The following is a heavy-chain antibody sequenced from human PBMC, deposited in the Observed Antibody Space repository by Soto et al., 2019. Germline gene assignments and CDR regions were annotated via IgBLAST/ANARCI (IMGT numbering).Heavy chain of an antibody. Sequence: EVQLLESGGGLVRPGESLRLSCAASGFKFNKYAMSWVRQAPGEGPEWVSGISCCGGTASYADSVKGRFTIARDDSKNTLYLHMNSLRVEDTAEYYCAKADGEQWLLPHLENWGRGTLVTVS. D-gene: IGHD6-19*01. CDR3: AKADGEQWLLPHLEN. CDR2: ISCCGGTA. CDR1: GFKFNKYA. V-gene: IGHV3-23*01. J-gene: IGHJ4*02.